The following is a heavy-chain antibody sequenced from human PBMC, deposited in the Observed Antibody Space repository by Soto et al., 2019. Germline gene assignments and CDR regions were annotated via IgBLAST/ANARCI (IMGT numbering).Heavy chain of an antibody. J-gene: IGHJ6*02. Sequence: QVQLVESGGGVVQPGRSLRLSCAASGFTFSSYGMHWVRQAPGKGLEWVAVIWYDGSNKYYADSVKGRFTISRDNSKNTLYRQLNSLRAEDTAVYYCARDVFSLGGGVLDVWGQGTTVTVSS. CDR1: GFTFSSYG. CDR2: IWYDGSNK. V-gene: IGHV3-33*01. D-gene: IGHD3-16*01. CDR3: ARDVFSLGGGVLDV.